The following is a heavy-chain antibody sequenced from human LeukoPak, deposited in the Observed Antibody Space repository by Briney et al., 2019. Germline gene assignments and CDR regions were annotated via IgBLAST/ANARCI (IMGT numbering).Heavy chain of an antibody. J-gene: IGHJ5*02. CDR3: ARDRTGALPGWFDP. CDR1: GGSISSYY. CDR2: IYTSGST. V-gene: IGHV4-4*07. Sequence: SETLSLTCTVSGGSISSYYWSWIRQPAGKGLEWIGRIYTSGSTNYNPSLKSRVTMSVDTSKNQFSLKLSSVTAADTAVYYCARDRTGALPGWFDPWGQGTLVTVSS. D-gene: IGHD1-26*01.